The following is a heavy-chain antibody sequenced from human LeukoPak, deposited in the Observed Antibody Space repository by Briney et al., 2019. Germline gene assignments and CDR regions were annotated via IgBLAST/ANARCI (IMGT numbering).Heavy chain of an antibody. CDR2: INHSGYT. CDR3: TRMTAGHDY. V-gene: IGHV4-34*01. J-gene: IGHJ4*02. D-gene: IGHD2-21*02. Sequence: SETLSLTCAVSGVSFNDYYRSWVRQTPGKGLEWIGEINHSGYTNDSPSLKSRVTLSIDTSRKQFSLNLRSVTVADTGIYYCTRMTAGHDYWGQGTLVTVSS. CDR1: GVSFNDYY.